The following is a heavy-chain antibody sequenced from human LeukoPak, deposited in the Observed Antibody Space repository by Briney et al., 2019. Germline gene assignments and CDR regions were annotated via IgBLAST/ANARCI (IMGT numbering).Heavy chain of an antibody. CDR1: GYTLTSYY. D-gene: IGHD3-10*01. V-gene: IGHV1-46*01. Sequence: ASVKVSCEASGYTLTSYYMHWVRQAPGQGLEWMGIINPSGGSTSYAQKFQGRVTMTRDTSTSTVYMGLSSLRSEDTAVYYCARVRGYYGSGAYYFDYWGQGTLVTVSS. CDR3: ARVRGYYGSGAYYFDY. J-gene: IGHJ4*02. CDR2: INPSGGST.